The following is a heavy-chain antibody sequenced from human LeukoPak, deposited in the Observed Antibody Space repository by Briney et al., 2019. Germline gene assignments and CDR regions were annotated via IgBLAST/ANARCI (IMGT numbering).Heavy chain of an antibody. Sequence: RSGGSLRLSCAASGFTFSSYAMSWVRQAPGKGLEWVSAISGSGTRTYYADSVKGRFTISRDNSKNTLYLQMNSLRAEDTAVYYCAKEETRAYGGDWGQGTLVTVSS. V-gene: IGHV3-23*01. D-gene: IGHD4-23*01. CDR1: GFTFSSYA. J-gene: IGHJ4*02. CDR3: AKEETRAYGGD. CDR2: ISGSGTRT.